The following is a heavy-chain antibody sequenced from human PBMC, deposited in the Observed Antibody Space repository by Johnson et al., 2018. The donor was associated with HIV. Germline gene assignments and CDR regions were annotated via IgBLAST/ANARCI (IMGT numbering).Heavy chain of an antibody. V-gene: IGHV3-30*02. Sequence: QMLLVESGGGVVQPGGSLRLSCATSGFTFSNYAMHWVRQAPGKGLEWVAYIRYDGSTQSYADSVKGRFTISRDNAKNSLYLQMNTLRPEDTALYYCAKDLVVINVRYAFHIWGQGTMVTVS. J-gene: IGHJ3*02. CDR1: GFTFSNYA. CDR3: AKDLVVINVRYAFHI. D-gene: IGHD3-22*01. CDR2: IRYDGSTQ.